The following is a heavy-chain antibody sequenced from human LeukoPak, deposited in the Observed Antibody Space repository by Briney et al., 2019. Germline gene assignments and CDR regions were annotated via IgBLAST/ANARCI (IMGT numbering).Heavy chain of an antibody. V-gene: IGHV4-30-4*01. CDR2: IYYSGST. CDR1: GGSISSGDYY. J-gene: IGHJ6*02. CDR3: ARVDTAMVYYYGMDV. D-gene: IGHD5-18*01. Sequence: PSQTLSLTCTVSGGSISSGDYYWSWIRQPPGKGLEWIGYIYYSGSTYYNPSLKSRVTISVDTSKNQFSLKLSSVTAADTAVYYCARVDTAMVYYYGMDVWGQGTTVTVSS.